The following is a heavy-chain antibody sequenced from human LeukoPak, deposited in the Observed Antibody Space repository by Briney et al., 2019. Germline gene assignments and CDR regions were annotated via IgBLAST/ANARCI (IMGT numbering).Heavy chain of an antibody. Sequence: GASVKVSCKASGYTFTSYYMHWVRQAPGQGLEWMGIINPSGGSTSYAQKFQGRVTMTRDTSTSTVYMGLSSLRSDDTAVYYCARGPPNWGYDYWGPGTLVTVSS. CDR1: GYTFTSYY. J-gene: IGHJ4*02. V-gene: IGHV1-46*01. CDR2: INPSGGST. D-gene: IGHD7-27*01. CDR3: ARGPPNWGYDY.